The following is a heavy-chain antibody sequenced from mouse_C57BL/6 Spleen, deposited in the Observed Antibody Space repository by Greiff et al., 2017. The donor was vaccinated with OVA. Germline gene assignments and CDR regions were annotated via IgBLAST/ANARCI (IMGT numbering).Heavy chain of an antibody. D-gene: IGHD1-1*01. CDR3: TPYYGSSVLAY. Sequence: VQLQQSGAELVRPGASVKLSCTASGFNITDDYMHWVKQRPEQGLEWIGWIDPENGATEYASKFQGKATITADTSSNTTYLQLTSLTSEDTAVYYCTPYYGSSVLAYWGQGTLVTVSA. J-gene: IGHJ3*01. CDR1: GFNITDDY. CDR2: IDPENGAT. V-gene: IGHV14-4*01.